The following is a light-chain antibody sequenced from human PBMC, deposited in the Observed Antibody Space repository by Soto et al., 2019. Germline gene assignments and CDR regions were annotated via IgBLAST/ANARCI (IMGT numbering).Light chain of an antibody. Sequence: DIHLTQSPSTLSASVGDRVTITCRASQSISSWLAWYQQKPGKAPKLLIYAASTLDNEVPSRFSVSGSGTDFTLTISSLQSDDFATSYCQQYVDCLLTFGRGTKVEIK. CDR1: QSISSW. CDR3: QQYVDCLLT. J-gene: IGKJ1*01. CDR2: AAS. V-gene: IGKV1-5*03.